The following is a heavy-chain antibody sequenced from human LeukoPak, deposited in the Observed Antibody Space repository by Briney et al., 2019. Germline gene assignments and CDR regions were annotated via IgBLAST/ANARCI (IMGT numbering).Heavy chain of an antibody. Sequence: SVKVSCKASGCTFSSYAISWVRQAPGQGLEWMGGIIPIFGTANYAQKFQGRVTITADESTSTAYMELSSLRSEDTAVYYCAPYYYDSSGYTPPVDYWGQGTLVTVSS. V-gene: IGHV1-69*13. CDR2: IIPIFGTA. J-gene: IGHJ4*02. CDR1: GCTFSSYA. D-gene: IGHD3-22*01. CDR3: APYYYDSSGYTPPVDY.